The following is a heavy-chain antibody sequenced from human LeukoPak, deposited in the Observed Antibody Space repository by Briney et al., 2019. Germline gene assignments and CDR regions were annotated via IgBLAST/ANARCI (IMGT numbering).Heavy chain of an antibody. Sequence: PGGSLRLSCAASGFTFSSYAMTWVRQAPGKGLEWGSTISGSGDIIYYADSVKGRCTICRDNPKNTLYLQMNSLRAEDTAVYYCAKGRVGHSPGYYYGNDAFDIWGQGTMVTVSS. CDR2: ISGSGDII. CDR1: GFTFSSYA. D-gene: IGHD3-22*01. J-gene: IGHJ3*02. CDR3: AKGRVGHSPGYYYGNDAFDI. V-gene: IGHV3-23*01.